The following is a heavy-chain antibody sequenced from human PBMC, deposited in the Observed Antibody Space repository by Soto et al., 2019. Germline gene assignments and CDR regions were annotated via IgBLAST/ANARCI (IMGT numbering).Heavy chain of an antibody. D-gene: IGHD2-8*01. Sequence: QVQLVQSGAEVKKPGASVKVSCKASGYMFTSYGISWVRQAPGQGLEWMGWISAHNGNTKNAQKFQGRVTMTTDTSTSTAYMELRSLRSDDTAVYYCARDWVYSGPFDYWGQGTLVTVSS. CDR1: GYMFTSYG. CDR3: ARDWVYSGPFDY. CDR2: ISAHNGNT. J-gene: IGHJ4*02. V-gene: IGHV1-18*01.